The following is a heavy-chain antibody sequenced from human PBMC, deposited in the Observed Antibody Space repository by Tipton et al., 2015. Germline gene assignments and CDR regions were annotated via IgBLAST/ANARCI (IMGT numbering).Heavy chain of an antibody. J-gene: IGHJ4*02. V-gene: IGHV4-4*09. CDR1: DGSISDDY. Sequence: TLSLTCTVSDGSISDDYWNWIRQPPGKGLEWIGYIYNSGSTNYNPSLKSRVTISVDTSKNQLSLKLSSVTAADTAVYYCATGRRKAARPFDYWGPGTLVPVSS. D-gene: IGHD6-25*01. CDR2: IYNSGST. CDR3: ATGRRKAARPFDY.